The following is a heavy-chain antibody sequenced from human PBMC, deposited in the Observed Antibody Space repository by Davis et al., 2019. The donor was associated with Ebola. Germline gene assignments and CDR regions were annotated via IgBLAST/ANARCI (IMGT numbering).Heavy chain of an antibody. J-gene: IGHJ5*02. CDR1: GGSFSGYY. Sequence: SETLSLTCAVYGGSFSGYYWSWIRQPPGKGLEWIGEINHSGSTNYNPSLKSRVTISVDTSKNQFSLKLSSVTAADTAVYYCARPNFGLGGGAWFDPWGQGTLVTVSS. CDR3: ARPNFGLGGGAWFDP. D-gene: IGHD1-26*01. V-gene: IGHV4-34*01. CDR2: INHSGST.